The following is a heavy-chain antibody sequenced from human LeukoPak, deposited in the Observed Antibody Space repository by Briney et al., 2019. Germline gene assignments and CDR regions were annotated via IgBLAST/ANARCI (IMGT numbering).Heavy chain of an antibody. J-gene: IGHJ4*02. V-gene: IGHV4-39*07. CDR1: GGSISSSSYY. CDR2: IYYSGST. CDR3: ARDRGYSYGFDL. D-gene: IGHD5-18*01. Sequence: SETLSLTCTVSGGSISSSSYYWGWIRQPPGKGLEWIGSIYYSGSTYYNPSLKSRVTISVDTSKNQFSLKLNSVTAADTAIYYCARDRGYSYGFDLWGQGTLVTVSS.